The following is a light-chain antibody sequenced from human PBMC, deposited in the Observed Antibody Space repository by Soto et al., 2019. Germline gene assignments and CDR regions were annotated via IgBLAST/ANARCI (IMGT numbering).Light chain of an antibody. CDR3: QQYNNWPPYT. CDR2: GAS. J-gene: IGKJ2*01. V-gene: IGKV3-15*01. Sequence: EIVMTQSPSTLSVSAGERATLSCRASQSVSSNLAWYQQKPGQAPRLLIYGASTRATGIPARVSGSGSGTEFTLTISSLQSEDFAVYYCQQYNNWPPYTFGQGTQLEIK. CDR1: QSVSSN.